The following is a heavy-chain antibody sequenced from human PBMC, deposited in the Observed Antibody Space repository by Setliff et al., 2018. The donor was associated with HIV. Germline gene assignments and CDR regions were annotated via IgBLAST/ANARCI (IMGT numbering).Heavy chain of an antibody. J-gene: IGHJ4*02. CDR2: IYSSGTT. CDR3: ARHYYTDPFDY. CDR1: GGSISNYY. V-gene: IGHV4-4*08. D-gene: IGHD3-22*01. Sequence: PSETLSLTCTVSGGSISNYYWSWIRQPPGKGLEWIGYIYSSGTTDYNPSLKSRVTMSVDTSNSHFSLKLASVTAADTAVYYCARHYYTDPFDYWGQGTLVTVLL.